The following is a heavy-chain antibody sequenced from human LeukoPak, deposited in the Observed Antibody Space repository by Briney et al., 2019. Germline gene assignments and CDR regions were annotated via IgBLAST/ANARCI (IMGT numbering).Heavy chain of an antibody. CDR2: ISYDGINQ. J-gene: IGHJ6*03. Sequence: PGKSLRLSCAASGFTFNSYGMHWVRQAPGKGLEWVAVISYDGINQYYADSVKGRFTISRDNSKNTLYLQMNSLGAEDTALYYCARKDGSVRDQFFYMDVWGKGTTVTVSS. V-gene: IGHV3-30*03. D-gene: IGHD2-2*01. CDR3: ARKDGSVRDQFFYMDV. CDR1: GFTFNSYG.